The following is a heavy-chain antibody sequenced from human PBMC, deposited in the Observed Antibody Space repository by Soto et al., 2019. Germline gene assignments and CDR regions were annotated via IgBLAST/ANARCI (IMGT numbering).Heavy chain of an antibody. CDR2: IYYSGST. CDR3: ARKSSTGYYDSSGYYPFDY. Sequence: QLQLQESGPGLVKPSETLSLTCTVSGGSISSSSYYWGWIRQPPGKGLEWIGSIYYSGSTYYNPSLKSRVTISVDKSKNQFSLKLSSVTAADTAVYYCARKSSTGYYDSSGYYPFDYWGQGTLVTVSS. J-gene: IGHJ4*02. V-gene: IGHV4-39*01. CDR1: GGSISSSSYY. D-gene: IGHD3-22*01.